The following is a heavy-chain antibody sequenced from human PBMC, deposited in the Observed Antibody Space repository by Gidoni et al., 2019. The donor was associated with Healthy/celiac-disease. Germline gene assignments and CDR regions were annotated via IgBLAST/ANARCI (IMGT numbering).Heavy chain of an antibody. CDR3: ARDPGYYDSRGWFDP. CDR2: INSDGSST. J-gene: IGHJ5*02. D-gene: IGHD3-22*01. CDR1: AFPFSSYW. V-gene: IGHV3-74*01. Sequence: EVQLVESGGGLVQPGGSLSLPCAASAFPFSSYWMHWVRQAPGKGLVWVSRINSDGSSTSYADSVKGRFTISRDNAKNTLYLQMNSLRAEDTAVYYCARDPGYYDSRGWFDPWGQGTLVTVSS.